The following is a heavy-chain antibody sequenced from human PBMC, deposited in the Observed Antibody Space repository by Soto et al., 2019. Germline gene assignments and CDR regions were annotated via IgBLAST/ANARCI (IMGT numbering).Heavy chain of an antibody. CDR3: EPEVAAVADGFEY. CDR2: ISSSSSNI. D-gene: IGHD6-19*01. CDR1: GFSFSTYS. Sequence: PGGSLRLSCAASGFSFSTYSMTWVRQAPGKGLEWVSSISSSSSNINYADSVRGRFTISRDNAKNSLYLQMNSLRAEDTAVYYCEPEVAAVADGFEYWGQGT. V-gene: IGHV3-21*01. J-gene: IGHJ4*02.